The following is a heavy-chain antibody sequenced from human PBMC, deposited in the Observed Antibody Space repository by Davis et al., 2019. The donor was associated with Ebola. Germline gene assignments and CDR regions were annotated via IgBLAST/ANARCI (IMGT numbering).Heavy chain of an antibody. CDR1: GYTFTGYY. CDR3: ARDRGTIAAGGTGWFDP. CDR2: INPNSGGT. V-gene: IGHV1-2*06. D-gene: IGHD6-13*01. Sequence: AASVTVSCKAPGYTFTGYYIHWVRQAPGQGLEWMGRINPNSGGTDSAQKYQGRVTMTRDTSISTAYMELSRLRSDDTAVYYCARDRGTIAAGGTGWFDPWGQGTLVTVSS. J-gene: IGHJ5*02.